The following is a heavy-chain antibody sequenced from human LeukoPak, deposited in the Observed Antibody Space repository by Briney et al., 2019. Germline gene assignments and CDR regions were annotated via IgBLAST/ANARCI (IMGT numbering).Heavy chain of an antibody. CDR3: ARQIALAGESAFDI. CDR2: ISYGGHT. CDR1: GASFSSSGYY. D-gene: IGHD6-19*01. J-gene: IGHJ3*02. Sequence: PSETLRLTCAVSGASFSSSGYYWVWIRQPPGKGLEWIGSISYGGHTYYGPSLRSRVTISVDRSNNRFSLNLSSVTAADTAIYYCARQIALAGESAFDIWGQRTLVTVSS. V-gene: IGHV4-39*01.